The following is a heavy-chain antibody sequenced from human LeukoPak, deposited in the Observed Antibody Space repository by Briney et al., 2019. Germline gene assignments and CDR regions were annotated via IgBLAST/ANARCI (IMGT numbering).Heavy chain of an antibody. J-gene: IGHJ4*02. D-gene: IGHD3-16*02. V-gene: IGHV3-74*01. CDR3: TNGGVIVTAYFDY. CDR1: GFTFSSYW. Sequence: GGSLRLSCAASGFTFSSYWMHWVRQATGKGLVWVSRINSDGSSTSYADSVKGRFTISRDNAKNTLYLQMNSLSAEDTAVYYCTNGGVIVTAYFDYWGQGTLVTVSS. CDR2: INSDGSST.